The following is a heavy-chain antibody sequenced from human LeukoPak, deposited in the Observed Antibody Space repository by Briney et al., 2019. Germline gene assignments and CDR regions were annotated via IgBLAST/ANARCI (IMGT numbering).Heavy chain of an antibody. D-gene: IGHD3-10*01. V-gene: IGHV3-30*03. J-gene: IGHJ4*02. Sequence: RSGGSLRLSCAASGFTFSSYGMHWVRQAPGKGLEWVAVISYDGSNKYYADSVKGRFTISRDNAKNSLYLQMNSLRAEDTAVYYCARAYYGSGSYYVDYWGQGTLVIVSS. CDR2: ISYDGSNK. CDR3: ARAYYGSGSYYVDY. CDR1: GFTFSSYG.